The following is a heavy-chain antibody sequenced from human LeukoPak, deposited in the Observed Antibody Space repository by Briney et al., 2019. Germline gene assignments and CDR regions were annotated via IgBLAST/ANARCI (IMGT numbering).Heavy chain of an antibody. Sequence: GGSLRLSCAASGFSFSDYYMSWIRQAPGKGLEWVSSISRGGNSKYSADSVKGRFIISRDSAKKSLDLQMDSLRAEDTAVYYCAKDQFVDYWGQGTLVTVSS. CDR1: GFSFSDYY. CDR2: ISRGGNSK. V-gene: IGHV3-11*01. J-gene: IGHJ4*02. CDR3: AKDQFVDY. D-gene: IGHD3-10*01.